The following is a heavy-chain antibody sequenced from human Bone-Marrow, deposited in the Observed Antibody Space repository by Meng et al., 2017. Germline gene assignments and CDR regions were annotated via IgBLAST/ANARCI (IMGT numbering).Heavy chain of an antibody. CDR3: VCGELGRGMGGGAHFDY. D-gene: IGHD3-10*01. J-gene: IGHJ4*02. V-gene: IGHV4-30-4*01. CDR2: IYKRGSP. CDR1: GGSISSGDYY. Sequence: QVQLQESGPGLVKPSQTLSLTCTVSGGSISSGDYYWSWIRPPPGKGLEWIGYIYKRGSPYYPPSLKSRVTISVDTSKNQFSLKLSSVTAADTALYYWVCGELGRGMGGGAHFDYWGQGTLVTVSS.